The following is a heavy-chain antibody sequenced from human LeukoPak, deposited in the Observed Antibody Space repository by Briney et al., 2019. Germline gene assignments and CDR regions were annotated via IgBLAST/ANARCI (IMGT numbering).Heavy chain of an antibody. V-gene: IGHV4-59*01. CDR2: IYYSGST. D-gene: IGHD5-24*01. CDR1: GGSISSYY. J-gene: IGHJ4*02. CDR3: ARARRWLQSGVDY. Sequence: SETLSLTCTVSGGSISSYYWSWIRQPPGKGLERIGYIYYSGSTNYNPSLKSRVTISVDTSKNQFSLKLSSVTAADTAVYYCARARRWLQSGVDYWGQGTLVTVSS.